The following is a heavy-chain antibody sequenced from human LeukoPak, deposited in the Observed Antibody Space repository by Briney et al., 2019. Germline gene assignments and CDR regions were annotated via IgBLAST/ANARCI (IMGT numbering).Heavy chain of an antibody. J-gene: IGHJ4*02. V-gene: IGHV3-74*01. D-gene: IGHD2-2*01. CDR2: TNSEGNST. CDR3: ARNHQADY. CDR1: GFTFSSYW. Sequence: PGGSLRLSCAASGFTFSSYWMHWVRQPPGKGLVWVSRTNSEGNSTRYADSVKGRFTISRDNAKNTLYLQMNSLRAEDTAVYYCARNHQADYWGQGILVTVSS.